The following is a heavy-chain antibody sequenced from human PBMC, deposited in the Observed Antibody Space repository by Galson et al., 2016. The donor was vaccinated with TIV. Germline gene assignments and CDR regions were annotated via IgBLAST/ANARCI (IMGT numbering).Heavy chain of an antibody. V-gene: IGHV3-23*01. Sequence: SLRLSCAASGFTFSSYAISWVRQAPGKGLEWVPIINDRGDDTYYADSVKGRFTISRDNSKNTLYLQMHSLRAEDTALYFCAKGGSAFSYGYAFDMWGQGTMVTVSS. CDR2: INDRGDDT. CDR1: GFTFSSYA. CDR3: AKGGSAFSYGYAFDM. J-gene: IGHJ3*02. D-gene: IGHD5-18*01.